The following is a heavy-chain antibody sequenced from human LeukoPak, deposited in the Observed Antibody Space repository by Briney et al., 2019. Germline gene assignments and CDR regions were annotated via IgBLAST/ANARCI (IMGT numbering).Heavy chain of an antibody. J-gene: IGHJ4*02. V-gene: IGHV3-23*01. D-gene: IGHD3-10*01. Sequence: GGSLRLSCAASGFTFSSYGMSWVRQAPGKGLEWVSAISGSGGSTYYADSVKGRFTISRDNSKNTLYLQMNSLRAEDTAVYYCAKWDGSGSYFGYWGQGTLVTVSS. CDR1: GFTFSSYG. CDR3: AKWDGSGSYFGY. CDR2: ISGSGGST.